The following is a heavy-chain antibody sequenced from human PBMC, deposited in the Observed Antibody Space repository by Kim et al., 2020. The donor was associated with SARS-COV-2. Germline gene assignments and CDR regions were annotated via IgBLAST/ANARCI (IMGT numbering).Heavy chain of an antibody. D-gene: IGHD3-10*01. CDR3: AKDRSILWFGDQSGVFDY. CDR1: GFTFSSYA. Sequence: GGSLRLSCAASGFTFSSYAMSWVRQAPGKGLEWVSAISGSGGSTYYADSVKGRFTISRDNSKNTLYLQMNSLRAEDTAVYYCAKDRSILWFGDQSGVFDYWGQGTLVTVSS. J-gene: IGHJ4*02. CDR2: ISGSGGST. V-gene: IGHV3-23*01.